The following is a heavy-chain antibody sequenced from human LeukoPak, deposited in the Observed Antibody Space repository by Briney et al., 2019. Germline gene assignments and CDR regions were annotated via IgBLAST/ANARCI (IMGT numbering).Heavy chain of an antibody. CDR1: GYTFTNYW. CDR3: AKRLATAAVDY. Sequence: GESLKISCKTSGYTFTNYWIAWVRQMPGKGLEWMGIIYPGDSETRYSPSFQGQVTISVDKSISTAYLQWSSLKASDSAMYYCAKRLATAAVDYWGQGTLVTVSS. D-gene: IGHD6-13*01. V-gene: IGHV5-51*01. J-gene: IGHJ4*02. CDR2: IYPGDSET.